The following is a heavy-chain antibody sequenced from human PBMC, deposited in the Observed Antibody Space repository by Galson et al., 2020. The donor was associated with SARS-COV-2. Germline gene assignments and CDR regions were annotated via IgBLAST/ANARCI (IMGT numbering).Heavy chain of an antibody. CDR2: ISTDTGNT. V-gene: IGHV1-18*01. CDR3: ARDRGYTGYDYGLIDY. CDR1: GYTFVTYG. D-gene: IGHD5-12*01. J-gene: IGHJ4*02. Sequence: ASVKVSCMPSGYTFVTYGIAWVRQAPGQVFEWMGWISTDTGNTNFGRNFQDRVALTMDTSTRTVYMELRSVTADDTAMYYCARDRGYTGYDYGLIDYWGQGTLVTVSS.